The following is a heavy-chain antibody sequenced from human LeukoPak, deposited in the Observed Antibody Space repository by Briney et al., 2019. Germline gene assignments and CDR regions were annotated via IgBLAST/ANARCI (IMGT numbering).Heavy chain of an antibody. Sequence: PGGSLRLSCAASGFTFSSYAMSWVRQAPGKGLEWVSYISGSGGTTYYADSVKGRFTISRDNSKNTLYLQMNSLRAEDTAVYYCAKDAPVNIVVVPAANSWGQGTLVTVSS. CDR2: ISGSGGTT. V-gene: IGHV3-23*01. CDR1: GFTFSSYA. D-gene: IGHD2-2*01. J-gene: IGHJ4*02. CDR3: AKDAPVNIVVVPAANS.